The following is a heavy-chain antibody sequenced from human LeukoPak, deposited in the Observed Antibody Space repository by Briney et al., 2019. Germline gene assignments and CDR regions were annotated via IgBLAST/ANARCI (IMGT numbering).Heavy chain of an antibody. J-gene: IGHJ6*02. CDR2: INAGNGNT. V-gene: IGHV1-3*01. CDR3: TRGSMDV. Sequence: XXPGQRLEWMGWINAGNGNTKYSQKFQGRVTITRDTSASTAYMELSSLRSEDTAVYYCTRGSMDVWGQGTTVTVSS.